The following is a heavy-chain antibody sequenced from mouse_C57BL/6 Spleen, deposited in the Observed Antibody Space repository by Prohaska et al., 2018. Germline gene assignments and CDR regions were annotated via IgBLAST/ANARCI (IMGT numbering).Heavy chain of an antibody. CDR1: GFTFSGFW. J-gene: IGHJ1*03. D-gene: IGHD2-1*01. CDR2: INSEGSAI. V-gene: IGHV11-2*01. CDR3: MRYGNYWYFDV. Sequence: EVQLLETGGGLVQPGGSRGLSCEGSGFTFSGFWMSWVRQTPGKTLEWIGDINSEGSAINYEPSIKYRFTIFRDNDKSTLYLQMSNVRSEDTATYFCMRYGNYWYFDVWGTGTTVTVSS.